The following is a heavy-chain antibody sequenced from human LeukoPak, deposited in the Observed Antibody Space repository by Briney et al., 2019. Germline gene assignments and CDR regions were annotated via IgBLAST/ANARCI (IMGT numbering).Heavy chain of an antibody. CDR3: ARGSGRRYFDY. V-gene: IGHV4-34*01. CDR2: INHSGST. J-gene: IGHJ4*02. Sequence: SETLSLTCAVYGGSFSGYYWNWIRQPPGKGLEWIGEINHSGSTNYKWSLKSRVTISVDTSKNQFSMKLYSVTAADTAVYFCARGSGRRYFDYWGQGTLLTVSS. CDR1: GGSFSGYY. D-gene: IGHD2-8*02.